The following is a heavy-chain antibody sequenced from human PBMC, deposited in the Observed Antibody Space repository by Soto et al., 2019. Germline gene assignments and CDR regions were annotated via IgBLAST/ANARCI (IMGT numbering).Heavy chain of an antibody. D-gene: IGHD3-10*01. CDR2: ISYDGVNK. Sequence: QVQLAESGGGVVQPGRSLRLSCAASGFTFSSHAMDWVRQAPGKGLEWVAVISYDGVNKDYADSVKGRFTISRDNSRNMLYLEMNCLSPEDTAVYYWAREAWFGELFSGFDPWGQGTLVTVSS. CDR1: GFTFSSHA. CDR3: AREAWFGELFSGFDP. V-gene: IGHV3-30-3*01. J-gene: IGHJ5*02.